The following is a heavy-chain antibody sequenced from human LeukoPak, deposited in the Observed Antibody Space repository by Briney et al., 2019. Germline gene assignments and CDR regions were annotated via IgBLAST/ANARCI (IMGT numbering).Heavy chain of an antibody. CDR1: GGSISSHY. Sequence: PSETLSLTCTVSGGSISSHYWSWIRQPPGKGLEWIGYIYYSGSTNYNPSLMSRVTISVDTSKNQFSLKLSSVTAADTAVYYCARTGRTGDSRWFDPWGQGTLVTVSS. D-gene: IGHD1-26*01. J-gene: IGHJ5*02. CDR3: ARTGRTGDSRWFDP. CDR2: IYYSGST. V-gene: IGHV4-59*11.